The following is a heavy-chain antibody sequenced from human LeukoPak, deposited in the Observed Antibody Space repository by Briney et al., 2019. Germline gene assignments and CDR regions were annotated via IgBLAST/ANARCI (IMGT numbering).Heavy chain of an antibody. CDR3: ARAGKRGYSSGWYGGGHYYYYYMDV. J-gene: IGHJ6*03. CDR2: IYYRGST. CDR1: GGSISSYY. D-gene: IGHD6-19*01. Sequence: SETLSLTCTVSGGSISSYYWSWIRQPPGKGLEWIGYIYYRGSTNYNPSLKSRVTISVDTSKNQFSLKLSSVTAADTAVYYCARAGKRGYSSGWYGGGHYYYYYMDVWGKGTTVTVSS. V-gene: IGHV4-59*01.